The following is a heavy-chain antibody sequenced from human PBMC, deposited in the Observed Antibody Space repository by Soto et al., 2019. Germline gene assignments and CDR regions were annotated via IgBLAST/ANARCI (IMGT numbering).Heavy chain of an antibody. D-gene: IGHD2-2*01. CDR1: GGTFSSYA. J-gene: IGHJ6*02. V-gene: IGHV1-69*01. CDR2: IIPIFGTA. Sequence: QVQLVQSGAEVKKPGSSVKVSCKASGGTFSSYAISWVRQAPGQGLEWMGGIIPIFGTANYAQKFQGRVTITADESTSTAYMELISLRSEDTAVYYCARDVIVVVPAATRNYYYYGMDVWGQGTTVTVSS. CDR3: ARDVIVVVPAATRNYYYYGMDV.